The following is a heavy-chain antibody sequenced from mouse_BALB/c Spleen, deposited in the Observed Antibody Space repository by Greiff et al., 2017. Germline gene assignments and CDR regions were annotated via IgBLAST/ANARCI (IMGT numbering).Heavy chain of an antibody. CDR2: INPYNGDT. CDR3: TREEYDLYYAMDY. Sequence: EVQLQQSGPELVKPGASVKISCKASGYSFTGSFMNWVMQSHGKSLEWIGRINPYNGDTFYNQKFKGKATLTVDKSSSTAHMELRSLASEDSAVYYCTREEYDLYYAMDYWGQGTSVTVSS. CDR1: GYSFTGSF. D-gene: IGHD2-14*01. V-gene: IGHV1-20*02. J-gene: IGHJ4*01.